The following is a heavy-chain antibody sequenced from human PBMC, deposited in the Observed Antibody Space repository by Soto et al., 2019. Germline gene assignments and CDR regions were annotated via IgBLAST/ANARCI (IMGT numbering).Heavy chain of an antibody. CDR3: ARVPRNYGGNSVYYFDY. J-gene: IGHJ4*02. CDR2: IHPAGINT. D-gene: IGHD4-17*01. Sequence: ASVKVSCKAFGYSFISHYMHWVRQAPGQGLEWMGTIHPAGINTDYAQKFQGRVTMTADESTSTAYMELSSLTSEDTAVYYCARVPRNYGGNSVYYFDYWGQG. CDR1: GYSFISHY. V-gene: IGHV1-46*01.